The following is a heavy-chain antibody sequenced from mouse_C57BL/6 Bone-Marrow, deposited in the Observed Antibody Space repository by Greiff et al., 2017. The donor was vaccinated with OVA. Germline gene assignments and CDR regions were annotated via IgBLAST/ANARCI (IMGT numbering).Heavy chain of an antibody. D-gene: IGHD1-1*01. CDR2: ISSGGSYT. CDR3: ARHGDYGSFFDY. CDR1: GFTFSSYG. V-gene: IGHV5-6*01. Sequence: EVKLMESGGDLVKPGGSLKLSCAASGFTFSSYGMSWVRQTPDKRLEWVATISSGGSYTYYPDRVKGRFTISRDNAKNTLYLQMRSLKSEDTAMDYCARHGDYGSFFDYWGQGTTLTVSS. J-gene: IGHJ2*01.